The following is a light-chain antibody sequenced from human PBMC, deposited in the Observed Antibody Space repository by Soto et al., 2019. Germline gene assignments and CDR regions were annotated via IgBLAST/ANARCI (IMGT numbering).Light chain of an antibody. Sequence: EIVMTQSPATLSVSPGESATLSCRASQSVSSNLAWHQQKPGQAPRILMYDASTRATGISARFSGSGSGTDFTLTISRLEPEDFAVYYCQQYGSSPWTFGQGTKV. CDR3: QQYGSSPWT. V-gene: IGKV3-15*01. J-gene: IGKJ1*01. CDR1: QSVSSN. CDR2: DAS.